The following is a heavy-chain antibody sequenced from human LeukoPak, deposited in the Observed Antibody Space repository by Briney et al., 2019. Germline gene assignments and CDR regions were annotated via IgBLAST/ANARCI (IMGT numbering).Heavy chain of an antibody. CDR1: SGSISGYY. D-gene: IGHD3-10*01. J-gene: IGHJ3*02. CDR3: ARVRLGVGDAFDI. Sequence: KSSETLSLTCTVSSGSISGYYWSWIRQPPGKGLEWIGYSYYSGSTSYSPSLKSRVTILVDMSKNQFSLKLSSVTPADTAVYFCARVRLGVGDAFDIWGQGTMVTVSS. CDR2: SYYSGST. V-gene: IGHV4-59*01.